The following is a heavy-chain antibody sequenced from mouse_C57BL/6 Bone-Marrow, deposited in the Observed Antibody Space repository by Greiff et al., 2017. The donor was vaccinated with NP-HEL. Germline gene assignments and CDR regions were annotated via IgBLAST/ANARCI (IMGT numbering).Heavy chain of an antibody. J-gene: IGHJ1*03. CDR3: AKRDWEGYFDV. D-gene: IGHD4-1*01. Sequence: EVKLQESGPELVKPGASVKISCKASGYSFTDYNMNWVKQSNGKSLEWIGVINPNYGTTSYNQKFKGKATLTVDQSSNTAYMQLNSLTSEDSAVYYCAKRDWEGYFDVWGTGTTVTVSS. CDR1: GYSFTDYN. V-gene: IGHV1-39*01. CDR2: INPNYGTT.